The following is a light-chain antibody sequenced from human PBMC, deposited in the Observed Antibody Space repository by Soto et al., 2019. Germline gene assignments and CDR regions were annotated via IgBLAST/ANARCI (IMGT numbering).Light chain of an antibody. Sequence: EVVLTQSPGTLSLSAGERATLSCRASQSVTNIDYLAWYQQKPGQAPRLLIYGASSRAIGIPDRFSGSGSGTDFTLTIKRLEPEDSAMYYCQNYGVSTLTFGGGTKVEIK. J-gene: IGKJ4*01. CDR3: QNYGVSTLT. CDR1: QSVTNIDY. CDR2: GAS. V-gene: IGKV3-20*01.